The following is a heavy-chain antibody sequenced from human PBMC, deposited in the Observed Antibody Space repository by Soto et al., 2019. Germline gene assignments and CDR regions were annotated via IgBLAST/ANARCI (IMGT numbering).Heavy chain of an antibody. Sequence: HLQLQESGSRLVKPSETLSLTCTVSGDSINDDGHSWSWIRQPPGEALEWIGYIDQTGTTQYNPSLSSRVSISADRSKNQFSLHLTSVTAADTAVYYCARAVFCTDGFCFPNWLDPWGQGILVTVSS. D-gene: IGHD2-8*01. CDR2: IDQTGTT. CDR1: GDSINDDGHS. V-gene: IGHV4-30-2*01. CDR3: ARAVFCTDGFCFPNWLDP. J-gene: IGHJ5*02.